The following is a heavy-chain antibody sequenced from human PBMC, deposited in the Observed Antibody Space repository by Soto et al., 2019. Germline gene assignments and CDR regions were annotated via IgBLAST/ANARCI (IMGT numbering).Heavy chain of an antibody. D-gene: IGHD3-16*02. CDR3: AAPPYYDYIWGSYRPNNWFDP. V-gene: IGHV4-39*01. CDR1: GGSISSSSYY. CDR2: IYYSVST. Sequence: QLQLQESGPGLVKPSETLSLTCTVSGGSISSSSYYWGWIRQPPGKGLAWIGSIYYSVSTYYNPSLKSRVTIAVVTSKNQFSLKLSSVTAADTAVYYCAAPPYYDYIWGSYRPNNWFDPWGHGTLVTVSS. J-gene: IGHJ5*02.